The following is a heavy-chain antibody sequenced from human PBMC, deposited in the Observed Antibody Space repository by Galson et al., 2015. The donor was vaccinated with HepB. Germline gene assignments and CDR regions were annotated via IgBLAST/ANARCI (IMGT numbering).Heavy chain of an antibody. J-gene: IGHJ6*02. CDR1: EFSLSTSGMC. D-gene: IGHD6-13*01. Sequence: PALVQPTQTLTLTYTFSEFSLSTSGMCVSWIRQPPGKALEWLARIDWDDDKYYSTSLKTRLTISKDTSKNQVVLTMTNMDPVDTATYYCARILGIAAAGYYGMDVWGQGTTVTVSS. CDR3: ARILGIAAAGYYGMDV. CDR2: IDWDDDK. V-gene: IGHV2-70*11.